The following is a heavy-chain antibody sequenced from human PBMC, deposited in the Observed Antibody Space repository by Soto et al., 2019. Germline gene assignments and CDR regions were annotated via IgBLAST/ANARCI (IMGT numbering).Heavy chain of an antibody. D-gene: IGHD3-10*01. CDR3: ARDFFGNHYFDF. Sequence: PSETLSLTCAVSGYSISSGYQWGWIRQPPGKGLEWIGNIFHSGTTSYNPSLKSRVTVSVDTSKNQISLNLTSVTAADTAIYYCARDFFGNHYFDFWGQGILVTV. V-gene: IGHV4-38-2*02. CDR2: IFHSGTT. J-gene: IGHJ4*02. CDR1: GYSISSGYQ.